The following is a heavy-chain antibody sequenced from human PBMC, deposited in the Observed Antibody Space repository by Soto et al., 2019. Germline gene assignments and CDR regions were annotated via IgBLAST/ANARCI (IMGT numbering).Heavy chain of an antibody. J-gene: IGHJ6*02. D-gene: IGHD4-17*01. V-gene: IGHV3-21*01. Sequence: PGGSLRLSCAASGFTFSSYSMNWVRQAPGKGLEWVSSISSSSSYIYYADSVKGRFTTSRDNAKNSLYLQMNSLRAEDTAVYYCARDPLRALNGVDVWGQGTTVTVSS. CDR1: GFTFSSYS. CDR2: ISSSSSYI. CDR3: ARDPLRALNGVDV.